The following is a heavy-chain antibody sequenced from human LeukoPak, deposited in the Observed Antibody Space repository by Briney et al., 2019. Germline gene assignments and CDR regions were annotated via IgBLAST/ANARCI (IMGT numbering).Heavy chain of an antibody. V-gene: IGHV3-21*01. CDR1: GFTFSSYS. CDR2: ISSSSSYI. CDR3: AREKGDAFDI. J-gene: IGHJ3*02. Sequence: GGSLRLSCAASGFTFSSYSMNWVRQAPGKGLEWVSSISSSSSYIYYADLVKGRLTISRGNAQKSLYLQINKLRAEANAVYYCAREKGDAFDIWGEGTMVTVSS.